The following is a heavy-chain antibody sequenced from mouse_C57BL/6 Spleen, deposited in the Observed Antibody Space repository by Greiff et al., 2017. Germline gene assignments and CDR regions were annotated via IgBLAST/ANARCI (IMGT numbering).Heavy chain of an antibody. D-gene: IGHD1-1*01. CDR1: GYSITSGYY. Sequence: EVQLQQSGPGLVKPSQSLSLTCSVTGYSITSGYYWNWIRQFPGNKLEWMGYISYDGSNNYNPSLKNRISITRDTSKNQFFLKLNSVTTEDTATNYCARGVTTDGYVDVWGTGTTVTVSS. J-gene: IGHJ1*03. CDR3: ARGVTTDGYVDV. V-gene: IGHV3-6*01. CDR2: ISYDGSN.